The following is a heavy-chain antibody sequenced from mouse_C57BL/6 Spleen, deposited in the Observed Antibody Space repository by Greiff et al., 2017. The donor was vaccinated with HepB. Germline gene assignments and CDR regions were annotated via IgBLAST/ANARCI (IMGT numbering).Heavy chain of an antibody. V-gene: IGHV1-26*01. CDR3: AREEFFITTVYYFDY. CDR2: INPNNGGT. Sequence: EVQLQQSGPELVKPGASVKISCKASGYTFTDYYMNWVKQSHGKSLEWIGDINPNNGGTSYNQKFKGKATLTVDKSSSTAYMELRSLTSEDSAVYYCAREEFFITTVYYFDYWGQGTTLTVSS. CDR1: GYTFTDYY. D-gene: IGHD1-1*01. J-gene: IGHJ2*01.